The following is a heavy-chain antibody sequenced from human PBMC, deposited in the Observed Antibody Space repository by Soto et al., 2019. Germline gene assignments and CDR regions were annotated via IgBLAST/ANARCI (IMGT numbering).Heavy chain of an antibody. CDR2: INPDKGNT. J-gene: IGHJ6*02. CDR1: GYTFSNYP. CDR3: ARDSGIVALYAFDV. D-gene: IGHD2-15*01. Sequence: QVHFLQSGPEVKQPGASVKVSCKAFGYTFSNYPIHWVRQAHGQSLEWLGWINPDKGNTKYSQTSQGRVTITRDTTAKTAYVELSSLISEDTAVYYCARDSGIVALYAFDVWGQGTKVTVSS. V-gene: IGHV1-3*01.